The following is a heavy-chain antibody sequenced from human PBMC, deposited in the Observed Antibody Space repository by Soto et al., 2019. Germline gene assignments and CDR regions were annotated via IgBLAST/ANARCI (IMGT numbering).Heavy chain of an antibody. V-gene: IGHV4-4*02. CDR1: GGYISSSNW. CDR3: ARDLYYYDSSGYYPDAFDI. CDR2: IYHSGST. D-gene: IGHD3-22*01. Sequence: PSETLSLTSAVSGGYISSSNWWSWVRQPPGKGLEWIGEIYHSGSTNYNPSLKSRVTISVDKSKNQFSLKLSSVTAADTAVYYCARDLYYYDSSGYYPDAFDIWGQGTMVTVSS. J-gene: IGHJ3*02.